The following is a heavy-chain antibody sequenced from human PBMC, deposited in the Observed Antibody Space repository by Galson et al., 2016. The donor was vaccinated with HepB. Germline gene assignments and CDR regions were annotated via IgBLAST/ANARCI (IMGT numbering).Heavy chain of an antibody. CDR3: SRGTTIARIHYYYYYGMDV. J-gene: IGHJ6*02. CDR1: GGSISSSNYY. D-gene: IGHD3-3*01. CDR2: IFYSGST. V-gene: IGHV4-39*07. Sequence: ETLSLTCTVSGGSISSSNYYWGWIRQPPGKGLEWIGSIFYSGSTYYNPSLKSRVTISVDTSKNQFSLKLSSVTAADTAVYYCSRGTTIARIHYYYYYGMDVWGQGTTVTVSS.